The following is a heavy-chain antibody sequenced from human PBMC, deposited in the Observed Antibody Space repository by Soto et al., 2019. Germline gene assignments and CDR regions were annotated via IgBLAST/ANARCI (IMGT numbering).Heavy chain of an antibody. J-gene: IGHJ6*02. CDR1: GYSFTDYH. CDR3: ARGHSTDCSNGVCSFFYNHEMDV. CDR2: INPKSGGT. Sequence: ASVKVSCKASGYSFTDYHIHWVRQAPGQGLEWLGRINPKSGGTSTAQKFQGWVTMTRDRSISTVYMELTRLRSDDTAVYFCARGHSTDCSNGVCSFFYNHEMDVWGQGTTVTV. D-gene: IGHD2-8*01. V-gene: IGHV1-2*04.